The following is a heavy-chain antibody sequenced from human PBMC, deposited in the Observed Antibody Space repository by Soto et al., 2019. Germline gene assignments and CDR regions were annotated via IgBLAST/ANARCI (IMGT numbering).Heavy chain of an antibody. CDR1: GYTFTSYD. D-gene: IGHD5-12*01. Sequence: QVQLVQSGAEVKKPGASVKVSCKASGYTFTSYDINWVRQATGQGLEWMGWMNPNSGNTGYAQKYQGRVNMTSITSRRTAYMELSSLRAEHTAVYYCAGGSIVATVHLYFYYYYGIDVWGQGTTVTVSS. V-gene: IGHV1-8*01. CDR3: AGGSIVATVHLYFYYYYGIDV. J-gene: IGHJ6*02. CDR2: MNPNSGNT.